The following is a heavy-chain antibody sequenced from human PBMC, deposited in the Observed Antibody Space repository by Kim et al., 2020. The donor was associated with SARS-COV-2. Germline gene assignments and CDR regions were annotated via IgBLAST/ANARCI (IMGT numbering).Heavy chain of an antibody. J-gene: IGHJ4*02. V-gene: IGHV1-8*01. CDR3: ARGRVGELELGY. CDR1: GYTFTSYD. D-gene: IGHD1-7*01. CDR2: MNPNSGNT. Sequence: ASVKVSCKASGYTFTSYDINWVRQATGQGLEWMGWMNPNSGNTGYAQKFQGRVTMTRNTSISTAYMELSSLRSEDTAVYYCARGRVGELELGYWGQGTLVTVSS.